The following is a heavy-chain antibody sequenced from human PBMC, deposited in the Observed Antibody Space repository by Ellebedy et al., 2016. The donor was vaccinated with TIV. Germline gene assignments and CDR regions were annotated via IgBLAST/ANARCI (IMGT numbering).Heavy chain of an antibody. CDR2: IIASGGST. CDR1: GFSFSTYA. V-gene: IGHV3-23*01. D-gene: IGHD1-14*01. J-gene: IGHJ6*02. Sequence: GESLKISCAASGFSFSTYAMNWVRQAPGKGLAWVSGIIASGGSTYYVDSVKGRFNISRDNSKNTLFLQMNSLRAEDTAVFYCAKSPKDHFYHGLDVWGQGTTVTVSS. CDR3: AKSPKDHFYHGLDV.